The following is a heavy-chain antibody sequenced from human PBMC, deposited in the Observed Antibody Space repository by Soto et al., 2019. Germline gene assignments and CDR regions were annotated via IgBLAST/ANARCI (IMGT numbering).Heavy chain of an antibody. V-gene: IGHV4-30-4*01. D-gene: IGHD3-3*01. CDR3: ARQGYDFWSGYYLFDY. Sequence: QVQLQESGPGLVKPSQTLSLTCTVSGGSISSGDYYWSWIRQPPGKGLEWIGYIYYSGSTYYNPSLKSRVTISVDTSKNQFSLKLSSVTAADTAVYYCARQGYDFWSGYYLFDYWGQGTLVTVSS. J-gene: IGHJ4*02. CDR1: GGSISSGDYY. CDR2: IYYSGST.